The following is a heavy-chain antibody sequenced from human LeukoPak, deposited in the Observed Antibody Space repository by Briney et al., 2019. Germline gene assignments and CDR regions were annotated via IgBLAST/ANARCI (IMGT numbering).Heavy chain of an antibody. V-gene: IGHV1-2*02. Sequence: GASVKVSCKASGYTFTGCYMHWVRQAPGQGLEWMGWINPNSGGTNYAQKFQGRVTMTRDTSISTAYMELSRLRSDDTAVYYCAREDIVATLVDYWGQGTLVTVSS. D-gene: IGHD5-12*01. CDR3: AREDIVATLVDY. CDR2: INPNSGGT. J-gene: IGHJ4*02. CDR1: GYTFTGCY.